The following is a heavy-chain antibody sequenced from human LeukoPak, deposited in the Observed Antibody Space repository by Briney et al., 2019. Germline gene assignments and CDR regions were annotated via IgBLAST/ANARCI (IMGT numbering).Heavy chain of an antibody. D-gene: IGHD3-10*01. J-gene: IGHJ4*02. CDR3: ARDQAGSGHYADY. CDR1: GFTFGSYG. V-gene: IGHV3-30*02. CDR2: IRSDGSNK. Sequence: GGSLRLSCAASGFTFGSYGMHWVRQAPGKGLEWVTFIRSDGSNKYYADSVKGRFTISRDYSKNTLYLHMNSLRAEDTAVYYCARDQAGSGHYADYWGQGTLVTVSS.